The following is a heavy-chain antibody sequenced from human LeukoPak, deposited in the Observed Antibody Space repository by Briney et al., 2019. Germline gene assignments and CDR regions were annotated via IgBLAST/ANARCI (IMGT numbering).Heavy chain of an antibody. CDR3: ARGSSGDYSVSGSAWFDP. CDR2: INPNSGNT. V-gene: IGHV1-8*02. Sequence: ASVKVSCKASGYTFTGYYVHWVRQAPGQGLEWMGRINPNSGNTGYAQKFQGRVTMTRNTSVSTAYMDLSSLRSEDTAVYYCARGSSGDYSVSGSAWFDPWGQGTLVTVSS. CDR1: GYTFTGYY. D-gene: IGHD3-10*01. J-gene: IGHJ5*02.